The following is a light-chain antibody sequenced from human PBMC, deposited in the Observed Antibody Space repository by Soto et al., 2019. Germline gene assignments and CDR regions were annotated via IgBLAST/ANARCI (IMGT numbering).Light chain of an antibody. J-gene: IGKJ5*01. CDR3: QQYCSSPLVT. V-gene: IGKV3-20*01. Sequence: EIVLTQSPGTLSLSPGERATLSCRASQSVSSSYLAWYQQKPGQAPRLLIYGASSRATGIPDRFSGSGSGTDFTLTISTLEPEDFAVYYCQQYCSSPLVTFGQGTRLEIK. CDR1: QSVSSSY. CDR2: GAS.